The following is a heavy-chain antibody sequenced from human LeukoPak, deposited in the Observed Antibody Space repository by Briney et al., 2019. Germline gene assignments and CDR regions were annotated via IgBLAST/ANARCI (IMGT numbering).Heavy chain of an antibody. J-gene: IGHJ6*02. Sequence: GSLILSCAASGFTFSSYDMHWVRQATGKGLEWVSAIGTAGDTYYPGSVKGRFTISRENAKNSLYLQMNSLRAGDTAVYYCARGQADYGDPKYGMDVWGQGTTVTVSS. D-gene: IGHD4-17*01. CDR3: ARGQADYGDPKYGMDV. CDR2: IGTAGDT. V-gene: IGHV3-13*01. CDR1: GFTFSSYD.